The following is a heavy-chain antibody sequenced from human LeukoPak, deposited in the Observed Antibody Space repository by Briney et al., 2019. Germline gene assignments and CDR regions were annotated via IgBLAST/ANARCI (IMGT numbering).Heavy chain of an antibody. V-gene: IGHV4-39*07. CDR1: GGSISSSSYY. J-gene: IGHJ4*02. CDR2: IYYSGST. CDR3: ARDTVRTTVAGGPEY. Sequence: NPSETLSLTCTVSGGSISSSSYYWGWIRQPPGKGLEWIGSIYYSGSTYYNPSLKSRVTISVDTSKNQFSLKLSSVTAADTAVYYCARDTVRTTVAGGPEYWGQGTLVTVSS. D-gene: IGHD6-19*01.